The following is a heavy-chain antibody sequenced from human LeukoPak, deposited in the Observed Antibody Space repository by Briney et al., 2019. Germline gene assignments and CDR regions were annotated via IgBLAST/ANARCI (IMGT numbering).Heavy chain of an antibody. V-gene: IGHV1-8*01. CDR2: MNPNSGNT. CDR1: GYTFTGYD. J-gene: IGHJ6*02. CDR3: ARGLALGSYYDFWSGYYGYGMDV. D-gene: IGHD3-3*01. Sequence: ASVKVSCKASGYTFTGYDINWVRQATGQGLEWMGWMNPNSGNTGYAQKFQGRVTMTRNTSISTAYMELSSLRSEDTAVYYCARGLALGSYYDFWSGYYGYGMDVWGQGTTVTVSS.